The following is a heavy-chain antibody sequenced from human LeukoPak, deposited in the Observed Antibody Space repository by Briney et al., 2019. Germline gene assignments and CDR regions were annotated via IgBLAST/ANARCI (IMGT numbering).Heavy chain of an antibody. CDR2: IGAYSANT. D-gene: IGHD3-22*01. CDR1: GYTFTRYG. V-gene: IGHV1-18*01. CDR3: ARDHYYDSSGYNAYFDY. J-gene: IGHJ4*02. Sequence: GASVKVSCKASGYTFTRYGITWVRQAPGQGLEWMGWIGAYSANTNYAQKFQGRVTLTRDTSISTAYMELNSLRPDDTAMYYCARDHYYDSSGYNAYFDYWGQGTLVTVSS.